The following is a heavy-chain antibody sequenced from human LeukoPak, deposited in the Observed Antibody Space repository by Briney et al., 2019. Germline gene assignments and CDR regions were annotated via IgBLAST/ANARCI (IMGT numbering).Heavy chain of an antibody. CDR1: GFTFSSYA. D-gene: IGHD4-17*01. CDR3: ARDLENGDYVGLGGY. J-gene: IGHJ4*02. V-gene: IGHV3-30*04. CDR2: ISYDGSNK. Sequence: GGSLRLPCAASGFTFSSYAMHWVRQAPGKGLEWVAVISYDGSNKYYADSVKGRFTISRDNSKNTLYLQMSSLRAEDTTVYYCARDLENGDYVGLGGYWGQGTLVTVSS.